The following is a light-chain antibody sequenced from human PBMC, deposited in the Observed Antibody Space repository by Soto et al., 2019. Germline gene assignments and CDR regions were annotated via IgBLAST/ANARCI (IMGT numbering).Light chain of an antibody. CDR1: QSVLYSSNNKNY. CDR3: QQYCSTPLT. V-gene: IGKV4-1*01. Sequence: DIVMTQSPDSLAVSLGERATINCKSSQSVLYSSNNKNYLAWYQQKPGQPPKLLIYWASTRESGVPDRFSGSGSGTDFTLTISSLQAEEVAVYYCQQYCSTPLTFGGGTKVEIK. J-gene: IGKJ4*01. CDR2: WAS.